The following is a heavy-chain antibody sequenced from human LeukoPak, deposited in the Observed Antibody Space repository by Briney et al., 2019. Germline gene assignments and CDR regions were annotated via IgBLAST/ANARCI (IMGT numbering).Heavy chain of an antibody. CDR2: ISGSGGNT. Sequence: TSAGSGFTFSSFVMSWVRHAPGKGLAWVSSISGSGGNTYYADSVKGRFTISRDNSKNTLYLQMNSLRAVDTAVYYCARDIPYVSGSLYEYWGQGTLVTASS. J-gene: IGHJ4*02. V-gene: IGHV3-23*01. CDR3: ARDIPYVSGSLYEY. D-gene: IGHD3-10*01. CDR1: GFTFSSFV.